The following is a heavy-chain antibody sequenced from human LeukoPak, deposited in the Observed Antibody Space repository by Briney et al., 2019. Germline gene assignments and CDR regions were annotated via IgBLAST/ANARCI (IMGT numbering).Heavy chain of an antibody. CDR2: INRDGSTK. CDR3: ERAAAGTTLNFDY. V-gene: IGHV3-7*01. Sequence: GGSLRLSCAASGFTFSSYCMSWVRQAPGKGLEWVSDINRDGSTKYYVASVKGRFTISRDNAKNSLYLQMNSLRAEDTAVYYCERAAAGTTLNFDYWGQGTLVTVSS. J-gene: IGHJ4*02. D-gene: IGHD6-13*01. CDR1: GFTFSSYC.